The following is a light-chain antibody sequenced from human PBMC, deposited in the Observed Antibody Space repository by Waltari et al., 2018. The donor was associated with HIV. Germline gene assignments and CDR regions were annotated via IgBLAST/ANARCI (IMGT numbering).Light chain of an antibody. Sequence: SSELTQDPAVSVALGQPVRITCQGDSLRSSSANWYLQKPGQAPLLVIYDKNNRPSGIPDRFSGSSSGNAASLTITGAQAEDEADYYCNSRDSSGHVIFGGGTKLTVL. CDR2: DKN. J-gene: IGLJ2*01. V-gene: IGLV3-19*01. CDR3: NSRDSSGHVI. CDR1: SLRSSS.